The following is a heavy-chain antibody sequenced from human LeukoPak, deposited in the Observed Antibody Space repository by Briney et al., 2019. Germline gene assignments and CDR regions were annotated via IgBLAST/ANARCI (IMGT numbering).Heavy chain of an antibody. CDR3: AKTPAPVFGSKCYFDY. Sequence: GGSLRLSCAASGFTFSSYWMSWVRQAPGKGLEWVANINQDASEKYYVDSVKGRFTISRDNAKNSVYLQMNSLRAEDTAVYYCAKTPAPVFGSKCYFDYWGQGTLVTVSS. J-gene: IGHJ4*02. V-gene: IGHV3-7*03. CDR2: INQDASEK. D-gene: IGHD3-3*01. CDR1: GFTFSSYW.